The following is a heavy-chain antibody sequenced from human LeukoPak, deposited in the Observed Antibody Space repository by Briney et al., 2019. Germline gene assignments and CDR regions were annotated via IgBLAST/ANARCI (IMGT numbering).Heavy chain of an antibody. CDR3: AIAHDYCSSTSCYGWDAFDI. V-gene: IGHV1-69*13. CDR2: IIPIFGTA. Sequence: SVKVSCKASGGTFSSYAISWVRQAPGQGLEWMGGIIPIFGTANYAQKFQGRVTITADESTSTAYMELSSLRSEDTAVYYCAIAHDYCSSTSCYGWDAFDIWGQGTMVTVSS. J-gene: IGHJ3*02. CDR1: GGTFSSYA. D-gene: IGHD2-2*01.